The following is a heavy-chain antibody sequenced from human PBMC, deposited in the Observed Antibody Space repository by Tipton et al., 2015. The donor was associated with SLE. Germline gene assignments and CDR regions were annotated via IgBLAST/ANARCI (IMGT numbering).Heavy chain of an antibody. J-gene: IGHJ4*02. Sequence: SLRLSCAASGFTFSSYSMNWVRQAPGKGLEWVANIKQDGSEKYYVDSVKGRFTISRDNAKNSLYLQMNSLRAEDTAVYYCARDRYYYGSGGDYWGQGTLVTVSS. V-gene: IGHV3-7*01. CDR1: GFTFSSYS. D-gene: IGHD3-10*01. CDR2: IKQDGSEK. CDR3: ARDRYYYGSGGDY.